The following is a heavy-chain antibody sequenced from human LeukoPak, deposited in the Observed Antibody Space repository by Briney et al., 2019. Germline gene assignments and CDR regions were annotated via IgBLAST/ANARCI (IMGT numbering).Heavy chain of an antibody. Sequence: ASVKVSCKASGYTFTSYAMNWVRQAPGQGLKWMGWINTNTGNPTYAQGFTGRFVFSLDTSVSTAYLQISSLKAEDTAVYYCASPHDYGDYVFYYMDVWGKGTTVTVSS. CDR1: GYTFTSYA. CDR3: ASPHDYGDYVFYYMDV. V-gene: IGHV7-4-1*02. D-gene: IGHD4-17*01. J-gene: IGHJ6*03. CDR2: INTNTGNP.